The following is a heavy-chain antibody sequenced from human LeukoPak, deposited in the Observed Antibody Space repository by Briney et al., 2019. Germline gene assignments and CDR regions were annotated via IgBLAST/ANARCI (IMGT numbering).Heavy chain of an antibody. CDR1: GGSISSYY. CDR2: IYYSGST. CDR3: ARHSPRGELDY. D-gene: IGHD1-26*01. J-gene: IGHJ4*02. Sequence: SETLSLTCTVSGGSISSYYWSWLRQPPGKGLEWIGYIYYSGSTNYNPSLKSRVTISVDTSKNQFSLKLSSVTAADTAVYYCARHSPRGELDYWGQGTLVTVSS. V-gene: IGHV4-59*08.